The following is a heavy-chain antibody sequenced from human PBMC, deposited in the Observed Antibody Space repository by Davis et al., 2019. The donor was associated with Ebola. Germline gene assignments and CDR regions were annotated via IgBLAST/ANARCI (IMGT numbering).Heavy chain of an antibody. CDR1: GFTFRNYD. J-gene: IGHJ4*02. CDR3: AKVHYAEYSSEHAFFDS. V-gene: IGHV3-30*18. CDR2: ISFDGSNK. D-gene: IGHD6-6*01. Sequence: GESLKISCAASGFTFRNYDMHWVRQAPGKGLEWVAVISFDGSNKYYADSVKGRFTISRDNSKNTLYLQMNSLRAEDTAVYYCAKVHYAEYSSEHAFFDSWGQGTLVTVSS.